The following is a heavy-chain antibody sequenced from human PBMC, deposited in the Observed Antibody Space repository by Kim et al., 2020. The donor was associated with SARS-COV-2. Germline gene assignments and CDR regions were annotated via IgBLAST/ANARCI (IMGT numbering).Heavy chain of an antibody. CDR3: ARTSGSYYLDAFDI. J-gene: IGHJ3*02. Sequence: YAQKFQGRVTMTRNTSINTAYMELSSLRSEDTAVYYCARTSGSYYLDAFDIWGQGTMVTVSS. D-gene: IGHD3-10*01. V-gene: IGHV1-8*01.